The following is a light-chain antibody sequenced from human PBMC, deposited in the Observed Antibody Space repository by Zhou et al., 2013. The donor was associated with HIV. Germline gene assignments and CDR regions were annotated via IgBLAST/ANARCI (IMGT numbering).Light chain of an antibody. CDR2: GAS. V-gene: IGKV1D-12*01. CDR1: QGISKW. Sequence: DIQMTQSPSSVSASVGDRITITCRASQGISKWLAWYQQKPGKAPKLLIYGASSLQSGVPSRFSGSGFGTDFTLTINRLHPEDFATYYCQQANSYPVTFGPGTKVDIK. CDR3: QQANSYPVT. J-gene: IGKJ3*01.